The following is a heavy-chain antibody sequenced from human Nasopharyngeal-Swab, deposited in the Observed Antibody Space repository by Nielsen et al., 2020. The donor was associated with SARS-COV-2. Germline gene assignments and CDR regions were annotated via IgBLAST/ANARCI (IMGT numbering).Heavy chain of an antibody. D-gene: IGHD1-14*01. CDR3: ARVRDNGGADV. Sequence: SETLSLTCTVSGGSISSYYWSWIRQPPGKGLEWIGYIYYSGSTNYNPSLKSRVTISVDTSTNQFSLKLSSVTAADTAVYYCARVRDNGGADVWGKGTTVTVSS. CDR2: IYYSGST. J-gene: IGHJ6*04. V-gene: IGHV4-59*12. CDR1: GGSISSYY.